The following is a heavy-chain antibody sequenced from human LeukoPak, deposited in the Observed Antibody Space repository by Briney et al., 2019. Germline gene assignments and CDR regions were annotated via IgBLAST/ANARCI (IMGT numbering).Heavy chain of an antibody. V-gene: IGHV3-13*01. Sequence: GGSLRLSCAASGFTFISYDMHCVRQATGKGLEWVSAITTAGDTYYPGSVKGRFTISRENAKNSLYLQMNSLRAGDTAVYYCARASSSWSSYYFDYWGQGTLVTVSS. CDR2: ITTAGDT. J-gene: IGHJ4*02. CDR1: GFTFISYD. D-gene: IGHD6-13*01. CDR3: ARASSSWSSYYFDY.